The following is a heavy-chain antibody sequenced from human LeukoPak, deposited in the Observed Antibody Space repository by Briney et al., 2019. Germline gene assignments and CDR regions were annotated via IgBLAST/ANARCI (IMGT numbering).Heavy chain of an antibody. CDR2: INPSGGST. CDR1: GGTFSSYA. D-gene: IGHD3-22*01. J-gene: IGHJ4*02. Sequence: ASVKVSCKASGGTFSSYAISWVRQAPGQGLEWMGIINPSGGSTSYAQKFQGRVTMTRDTSTSTVYMELSSLRSEDTAVYYCARDRYYYDSNHYFDYWGQGTLVTVSS. V-gene: IGHV1-46*01. CDR3: ARDRYYYDSNHYFDY.